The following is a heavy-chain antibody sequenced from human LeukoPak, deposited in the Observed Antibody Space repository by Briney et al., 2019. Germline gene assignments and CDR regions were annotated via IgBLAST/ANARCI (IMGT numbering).Heavy chain of an antibody. J-gene: IGHJ4*02. CDR1: GGSFSGYY. D-gene: IGHD6-19*01. Sequence: PSETLSLTCAVYGGSFSGYYWSWIRQPPGKGLEWIGEINHSGSTNYNPSLKSRVTISVDTSKNQFSLKLSSVTAADTAVYYCARGQKFFKWLVRSYYFDYWSQGTLVTVSS. CDR3: ARGQKFFKWLVRSYYFDY. V-gene: IGHV4-34*01. CDR2: INHSGST.